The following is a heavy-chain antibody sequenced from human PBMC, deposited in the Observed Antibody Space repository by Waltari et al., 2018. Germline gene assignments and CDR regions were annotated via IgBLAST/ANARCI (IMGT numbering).Heavy chain of an antibody. V-gene: IGHV4-38-2*02. J-gene: IGHJ4*02. CDR1: GYSISSGYY. D-gene: IGHD1-26*01. CDR2: IYHSGST. CDR3: ARDPRLVGAPFDY. Sequence: QVQLQESGPGLVTPSETLSLTCAFAGYSISSGYYWGWVRQPPGKGLEWIGSIYHSGSTYYNPSLKRRVTISVDTSKNQFSLKLGSVTAADTAVYYCARDPRLVGAPFDYWGQGTLVTVSS.